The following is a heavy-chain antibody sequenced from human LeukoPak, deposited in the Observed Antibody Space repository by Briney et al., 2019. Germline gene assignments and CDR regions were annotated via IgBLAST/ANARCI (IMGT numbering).Heavy chain of an antibody. Sequence: SQTLSLTCAISGDSVSSNSAAWNWIRQSPSRGLEWLGRTYYRSKWYNDYAVSVKSRITINPDTSKNQFSLQLNFVTPEDTAVYYCARGPLLRYFGLGDWFDPWGQGTLVTVSS. CDR1: GDSVSSNSAA. V-gene: IGHV6-1*01. CDR2: TYYRSKWYN. J-gene: IGHJ5*02. CDR3: ARGPLLRYFGLGDWFDP. D-gene: IGHD3-9*01.